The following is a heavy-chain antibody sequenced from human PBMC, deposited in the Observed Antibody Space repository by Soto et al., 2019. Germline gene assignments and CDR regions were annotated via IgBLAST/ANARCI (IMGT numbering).Heavy chain of an antibody. CDR2: INHSGST. CDR1: GGSFSGYY. CDR3: ARWLLWFGELS. Sequence: SETLSLTCAVYGGSFSGYYWSWIRQPPGKGLEWIGEINHSGSTNYNPSLKSRVTISVDTSKNQFSLKLSSVTAADTAVYYCARWLLWFGELSWGQGTLVTVSS. J-gene: IGHJ5*02. D-gene: IGHD3-10*01. V-gene: IGHV4-34*01.